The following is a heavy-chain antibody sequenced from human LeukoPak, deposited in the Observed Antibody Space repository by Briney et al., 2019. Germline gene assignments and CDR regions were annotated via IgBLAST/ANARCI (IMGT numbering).Heavy chain of an antibody. D-gene: IGHD4-17*01. V-gene: IGHV3-48*03. Sequence: GGSLRLSCAASGFTFSSYEMNWVRQAPGKGLEWVSYISSSGSIIYYADSVKGRFTISRDNAKNSLYLQMNSLRAEDTAVYYCARGDYGDPRWYFDLWGRGTLVTVSS. CDR1: GFTFSSYE. J-gene: IGHJ2*01. CDR3: ARGDYGDPRWYFDL. CDR2: ISSSGSII.